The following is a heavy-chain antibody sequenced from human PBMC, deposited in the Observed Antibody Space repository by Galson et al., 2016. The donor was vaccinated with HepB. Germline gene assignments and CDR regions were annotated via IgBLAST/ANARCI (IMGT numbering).Heavy chain of an antibody. V-gene: IGHV3-21*01. CDR2: ISTSSTYI. D-gene: IGHD5-12*01. CDR1: GFTFSRYT. J-gene: IGHJ3*01. CDR3: ARESSGYDYDFDL. Sequence: SLRLSCAASGFTFSRYTMNWVRRAPGKGLEWVSSISTSSTYIYYADSMKGRFTISRDNAKKSLYLQMSSLRADDTAIYYCARESSGYDYDFDLWGQGTMVTVSS.